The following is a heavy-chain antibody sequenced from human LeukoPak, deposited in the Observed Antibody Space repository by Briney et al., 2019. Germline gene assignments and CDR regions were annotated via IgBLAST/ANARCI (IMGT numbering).Heavy chain of an antibody. J-gene: IGHJ5*02. D-gene: IGHD3-10*01. CDR3: ARITMVREGKNWFDP. V-gene: IGHV1-18*01. CDR2: ISAYNGNT. CDR1: GYTFTSYG. Sequence: GASVKDSCKASGYTFTSYGISWVRQAPGQGLEWMGWISAYNGNTNYAQKLQGRVTMTTDTSTSTAYMELRSLRSDDTAVYYCARITMVREGKNWFDPWGQGTLVTVSS.